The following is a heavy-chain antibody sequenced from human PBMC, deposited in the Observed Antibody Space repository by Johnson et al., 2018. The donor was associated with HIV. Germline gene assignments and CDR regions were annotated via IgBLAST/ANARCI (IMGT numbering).Heavy chain of an antibody. D-gene: IGHD3-9*01. Sequence: QVQLVESGGGLVQPGGSLRLSCAASGFTFSDYYMSWIRQAPGKGLEWVSYISSSGSTIYYADSVKGRFTISRDNAKNTLYLQMNSLRAEDTAVDYCARARRDFGWLCAFDIWGQGTMVTVSS. CDR3: ARARRDFGWLCAFDI. J-gene: IGHJ3*02. CDR1: GFTFSDYY. CDR2: ISSSGSTI. V-gene: IGHV3-11*01.